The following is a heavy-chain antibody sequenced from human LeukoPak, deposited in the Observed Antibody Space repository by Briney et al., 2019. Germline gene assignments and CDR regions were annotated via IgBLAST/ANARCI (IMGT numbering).Heavy chain of an antibody. V-gene: IGHV1-8*03. J-gene: IGHJ4*02. CDR3: ARVAGSIDY. CDR1: GYTFTTYD. CDR2: MNPNSGYT. D-gene: IGHD6-19*01. Sequence: ASVKVSCKASGYTFTTYDINWVRQATGQGLEWMGWMNPNSGYTGYEQKFQGRVTITRDTSISTAYMELSSLRSEDTAVYYCARVAGSIDYWGQGTLVTVSS.